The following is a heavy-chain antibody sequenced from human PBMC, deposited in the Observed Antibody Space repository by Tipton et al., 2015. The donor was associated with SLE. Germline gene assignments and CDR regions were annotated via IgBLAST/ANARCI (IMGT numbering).Heavy chain of an antibody. CDR1: GGSISSYY. Sequence: TLSLTCTVSGGSISSYYWSWIRQPPGKGLEWIGYIYYSGSTNYNPSLKSRVTISVDTSKNQFSLKLSSVTAADTAVYYCARGSSSSLGYWGQGTLVTVSS. V-gene: IGHV4-59*01. D-gene: IGHD6-6*01. J-gene: IGHJ4*02. CDR3: ARGSSSSLGY. CDR2: IYYSGST.